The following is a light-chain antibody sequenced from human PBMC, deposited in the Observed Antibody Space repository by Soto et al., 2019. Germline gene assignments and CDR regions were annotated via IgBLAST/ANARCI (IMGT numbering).Light chain of an antibody. Sequence: EIVMTQSPATLSVSPGERATLSCRASQSISSNLAWYQQKPGQAPRLLIYDASTRYTGIPARFSGSGSGTEFTLTINSLQSEDFAIYYCQQFNNWPRTFGQGTKVEIK. CDR1: QSISSN. J-gene: IGKJ1*01. CDR3: QQFNNWPRT. V-gene: IGKV3-15*01. CDR2: DAS.